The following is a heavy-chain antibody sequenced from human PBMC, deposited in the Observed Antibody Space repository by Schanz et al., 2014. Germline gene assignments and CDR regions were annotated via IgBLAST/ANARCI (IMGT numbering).Heavy chain of an antibody. D-gene: IGHD3-10*01. CDR2: INAHTGNT. CDR3: ARVHIATYHYNSPGAFDI. Sequence: QVQLVQSGSEVRKPGASVKVSCKASGYIFGSHGMTWVRQAPGQGPELMGWINAHTGNTQYAQKFQGRVNMTRDTVTTTVHLELTRLRTDDTAIYYCARVHIATYHYNSPGAFDIWSQGTRVTVSS. CDR1: GYIFGSHG. V-gene: IGHV1-18*01. J-gene: IGHJ3*02.